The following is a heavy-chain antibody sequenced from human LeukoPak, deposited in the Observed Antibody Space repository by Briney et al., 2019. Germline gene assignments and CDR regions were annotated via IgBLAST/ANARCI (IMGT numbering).Heavy chain of an antibody. J-gene: IGHJ4*02. CDR1: GFTFSSYG. Sequence: PGGSLRLSCAASGFTFSSYGMRWVRQAPGKGLEWVAVISYDGSNKYYADSVKGRFTISRDNSKNTLYLQMNSLRAEDTAVYYCATTAPTTYYFDYWGQGTLVTVSS. D-gene: IGHD1-1*01. CDR3: ATTAPTTYYFDY. CDR2: ISYDGSNK. V-gene: IGHV3-30*03.